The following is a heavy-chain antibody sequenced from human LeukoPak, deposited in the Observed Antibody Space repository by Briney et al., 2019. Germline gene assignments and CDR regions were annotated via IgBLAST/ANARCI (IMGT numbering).Heavy chain of an antibody. J-gene: IGHJ3*02. V-gene: IGHV4-39*01. CDR2: IYYDGTT. CDR3: ARHFRREVLIGSAFDI. D-gene: IGHD1-26*01. CDR1: GASLITTSYY. Sequence: SETLSLTCAVSGASLITTSYYWAWIRQPPGKGLEWIGSIYYDGTTYYNLSLKGQITISVDTSKNHFSLKLSAVTAADTAVYYCARHFRREVLIGSAFDIWGQGTMVTVSS.